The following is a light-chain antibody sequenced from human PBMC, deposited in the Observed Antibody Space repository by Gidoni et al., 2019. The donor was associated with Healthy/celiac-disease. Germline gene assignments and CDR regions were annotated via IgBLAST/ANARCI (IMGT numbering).Light chain of an antibody. V-gene: IGKV1-27*01. CDR3: QKYNSAPYT. CDR1: QGISNY. Sequence: DIQMPQSPSSLSASVGDRVTITCRASQGISNYLAWYQQKPGKVPKLLIYAASTLQSGVPSRFSGSGSGTDFTLTISSLQPEDVATYYCQKYNSAPYTFXXXTKLEIK. CDR2: AAS. J-gene: IGKJ2*01.